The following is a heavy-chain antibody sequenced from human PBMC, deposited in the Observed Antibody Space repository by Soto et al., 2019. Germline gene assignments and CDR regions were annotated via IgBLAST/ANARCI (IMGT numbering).Heavy chain of an antibody. Sequence: ASVKVSCKASGYTFTSYGISWVRQAPGQGLEWMGWISAYNGNTNYAQKLQGRVTMTTDTSTSTAYMELRSLRSDDTAVYYCARGDDFWSGYYQSKGMDVWGQGTTVTVSS. J-gene: IGHJ6*02. CDR2: ISAYNGNT. V-gene: IGHV1-18*01. CDR1: GYTFTSYG. D-gene: IGHD3-3*01. CDR3: ARGDDFWSGYYQSKGMDV.